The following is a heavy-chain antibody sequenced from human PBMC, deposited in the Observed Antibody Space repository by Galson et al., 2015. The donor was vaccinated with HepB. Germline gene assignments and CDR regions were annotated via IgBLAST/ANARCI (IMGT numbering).Heavy chain of an antibody. CDR1: GFSFSNSD. CDR3: AKCVLEDFRYGLDV. Sequence: SLRLSCAASGFSFSNSDIHWVRQAPGKGLEWVAIVSFDGNYTYYADSVKGRFTVSRDNSKNTLYLQMNSLRAVDTAVFYCAKCVLEDFRYGLDVWGQGTTVTVSS. J-gene: IGHJ6*02. D-gene: IGHD3-3*02. V-gene: IGHV3-30*18. CDR2: VSFDGNYT.